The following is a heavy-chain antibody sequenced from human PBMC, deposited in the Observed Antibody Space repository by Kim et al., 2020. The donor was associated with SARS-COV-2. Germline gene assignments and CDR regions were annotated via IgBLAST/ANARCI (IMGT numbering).Heavy chain of an antibody. CDR2: MNPNSGNT. CDR1: GYTFTSYD. D-gene: IGHD6-19*01. Sequence: ASVKVSCKASGYTFTSYDINWVRQATGQGLEWMGWMNPNSGNTGNAQKFQGRVTMTRNTSISTAYMELSSLRSEDTAVYYCARRRVAANNWFDPWGQGTLVTVSS. J-gene: IGHJ5*02. CDR3: ARRRVAANNWFDP. V-gene: IGHV1-8*01.